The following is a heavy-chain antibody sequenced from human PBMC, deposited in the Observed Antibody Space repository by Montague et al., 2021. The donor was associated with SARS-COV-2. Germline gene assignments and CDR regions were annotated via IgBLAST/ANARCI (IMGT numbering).Heavy chain of an antibody. J-gene: IGHJ1*01. CDR2: IYYGGTA. D-gene: IGHD1-1*01. V-gene: IGHV4-39*07. Sequence: SETLSLTCTVSGGSISVSSYYWVWIRQPPGKGLEWIGSIYYGGTADYNPSLKSRVTISVDTSNNQFSLKLTSLTAADTAVYSCASIPLRTSGANWYAKYSQHWGQGTRVTVSS. CDR3: ASIPLRTSGANWYAKYSQH. CDR1: GGSISVSSYY.